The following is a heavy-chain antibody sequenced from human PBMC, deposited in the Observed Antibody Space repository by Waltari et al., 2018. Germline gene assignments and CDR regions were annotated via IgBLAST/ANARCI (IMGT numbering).Heavy chain of an antibody. CDR2: VDPEDGET. Sequence: EVQLVQSGAEVKKPGATVKISCKVSGYTFTDYYMHWVQQAPGNGLEWMGLVDPEDGETLYAETFQGRVTLTAHTSTDTAYMELSSLRAEDTAVYYCATRITGTTGFDYWGQGTLVTVSS. CDR3: ATRITGTTGFDY. J-gene: IGHJ4*02. D-gene: IGHD1-7*01. V-gene: IGHV1-69-2*01. CDR1: GYTFTDYY.